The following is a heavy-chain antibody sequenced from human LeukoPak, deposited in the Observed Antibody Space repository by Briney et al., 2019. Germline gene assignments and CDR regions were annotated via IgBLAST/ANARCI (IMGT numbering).Heavy chain of an antibody. Sequence: SETLSLTCSVSGTSISSSSHYWGWIRQPPGKGLEWIGTTYYSGSTHYNSSLKSRITMSVDTSKNQVSLKLSSVTAADTAVYYCAARRRGITIFGVESGAFDIWGQGTMVTVSS. J-gene: IGHJ3*02. CDR3: AARRRGITIFGVESGAFDI. D-gene: IGHD3-3*01. V-gene: IGHV4-39*01. CDR1: GTSISSSSHY. CDR2: TYYSGST.